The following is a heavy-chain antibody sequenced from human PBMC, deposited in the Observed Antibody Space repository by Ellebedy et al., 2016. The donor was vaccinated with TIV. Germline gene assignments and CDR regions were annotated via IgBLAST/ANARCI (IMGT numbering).Heavy chain of an antibody. V-gene: IGHV3-7*03. J-gene: IGHJ4*02. CDR2: MNQVGSEK. Sequence: PSETLSLTCAASGFTFTTYWMSWVRQAPGKGLEWVANMNQVGSEKYYVDSVRGRFTISRDNANDSLYLQMNSLRADDTAVYYCARDSSEPWDASGLDYWGQGTPVTVSS. CDR3: ARDSSEPWDASGLDY. CDR1: GFTFTTYW. D-gene: IGHD1-26*01.